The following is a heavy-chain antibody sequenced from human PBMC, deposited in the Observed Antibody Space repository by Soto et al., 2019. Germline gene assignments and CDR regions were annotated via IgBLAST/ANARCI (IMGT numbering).Heavy chain of an antibody. D-gene: IGHD3-9*01. CDR2: ISAYNGNT. J-gene: IGHJ4*02. Sequence: ASVKASSKARGYTFTRYCITWGRPAPGQGLEWMGWISAYNGNTNYAQKLQGRLTMTTDPSTSTAYMELRSLRSDDTAVYYCARGYDILTGPKDSYFDYWGQGTPVTVSS. CDR3: ARGYDILTGPKDSYFDY. V-gene: IGHV1-18*04. CDR1: GYTFTRYC.